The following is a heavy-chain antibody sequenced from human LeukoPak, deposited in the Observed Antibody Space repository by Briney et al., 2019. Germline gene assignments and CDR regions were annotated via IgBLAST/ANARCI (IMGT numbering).Heavy chain of an antibody. CDR2: INPNSGGT. CDR3: ARDHSGSPEFDY. J-gene: IGHJ4*02. D-gene: IGHD3-10*01. V-gene: IGHV1-2*02. CDR1: GYTFTTYY. Sequence: ASVKVSCKASGYTFTTYYMHWVRQAPGQGLEWMGWINPNSGGTNYAQKFQGRVTMTRDTSISTAYMELSRLRSDDTAVYYCARDHSGSPEFDYWGQGTLVTVSS.